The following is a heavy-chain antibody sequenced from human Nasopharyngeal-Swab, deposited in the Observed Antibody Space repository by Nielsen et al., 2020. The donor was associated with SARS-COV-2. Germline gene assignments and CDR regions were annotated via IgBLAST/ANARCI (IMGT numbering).Heavy chain of an antibody. D-gene: IGHD3-22*01. V-gene: IGHV4-59*01. Sequence: SEALSLTCTVSGGSISSYYWSWIRRPPGKGLEWIGYIYYSGSTNYNPSLKSRVTISVDTSKNQFSLKLSSVTAADTAVYYCARGYYDSSGWVDYYYYYMDVWGKGTTVTVSS. CDR2: IYYSGST. CDR3: ARGYYDSSGWVDYYYYYMDV. J-gene: IGHJ6*03. CDR1: GGSISSYY.